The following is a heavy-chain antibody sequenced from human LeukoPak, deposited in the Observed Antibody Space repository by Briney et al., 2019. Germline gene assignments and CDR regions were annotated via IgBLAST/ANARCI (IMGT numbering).Heavy chain of an antibody. CDR3: AKGYVRYFDY. CDR1: GFTFSDYA. Sequence: GGSLRLSCAASGFTFSDYAMSWVRQAPGEGLEWVSSISDNAGAIHYADSVKGRFTISRDNSKNTLYLQMNSLRAEDTAVYYCAKGYVRYFDYWGQGTLVTVSS. CDR2: ISDNAGAI. J-gene: IGHJ4*02. D-gene: IGHD3-16*01. V-gene: IGHV3-23*01.